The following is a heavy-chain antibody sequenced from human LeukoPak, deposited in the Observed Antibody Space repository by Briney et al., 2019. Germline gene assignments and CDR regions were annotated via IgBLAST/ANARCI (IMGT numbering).Heavy chain of an antibody. CDR2: IYYSGST. J-gene: IGHJ4*02. V-gene: IGHV4-39*07. D-gene: IGHD3-22*01. CDR1: GGSISSSSYY. Sequence: SETLSLTCTVSGGSISSSSYYWGWIRQPPGKGLEWIGSIYYSGSTYYNPSLKSRVTISVDTSKNQFSLKLSSVTAADTAVYYCARVASITMIVLWGRGTLVTVSS. CDR3: ARVASITMIVL.